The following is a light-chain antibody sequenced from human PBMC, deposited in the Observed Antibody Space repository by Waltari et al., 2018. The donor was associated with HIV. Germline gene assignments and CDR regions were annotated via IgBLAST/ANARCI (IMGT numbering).Light chain of an antibody. V-gene: IGLV2-14*01. J-gene: IGLJ3*02. Sequence: QSALTQPASVSGSPGQSITISCTGTSSDVGGYNYVSWYQQHPGKAPKLMIYDVSNRPSGGSYPFSGSKSGNTASLTISGLQAEDEADYYCSSYTTSSTWVFGGGTKLTVL. CDR1: SSDVGGYNY. CDR3: SSYTTSSTWV. CDR2: DVS.